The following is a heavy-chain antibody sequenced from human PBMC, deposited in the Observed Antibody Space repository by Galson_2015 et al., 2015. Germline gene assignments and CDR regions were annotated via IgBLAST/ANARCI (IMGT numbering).Heavy chain of an antibody. Sequence: SLRLSCAASGFTFSSYGMHWVRQAPGKGLEWVAIIVYDGSNKYYADSVKGRFTISRDNSKNTLYLQMFSLRPEDTAVYYCARGVGDYRGQGTLGTGSS. V-gene: IGHV3-30*03. J-gene: IGHJ4*02. CDR2: IVYDGSNK. CDR3: ARGVGDY. CDR1: GFTFSSYG.